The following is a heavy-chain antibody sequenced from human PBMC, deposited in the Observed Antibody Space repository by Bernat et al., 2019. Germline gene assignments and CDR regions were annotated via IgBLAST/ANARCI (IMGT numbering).Heavy chain of an antibody. V-gene: IGHV3-23*01. D-gene: IGHD2-15*01. CDR2: FSGSGGST. CDR1: GFTFSSYA. CDR3: AKDISSGPSGVSEYY. Sequence: EVQLLESGGGLVQPGGSLRLSCAASGFTFSSYAMSWVRQAPGKGREWVSAFSGSGGSTYYADSVKGRFTISGDNSKNTLYLQMSSLRAEDTAVYYCAKDISSGPSGVSEYYWGQGTLVTVSS. J-gene: IGHJ4*02.